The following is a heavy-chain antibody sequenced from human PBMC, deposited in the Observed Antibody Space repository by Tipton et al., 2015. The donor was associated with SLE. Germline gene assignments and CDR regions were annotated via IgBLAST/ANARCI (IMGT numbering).Heavy chain of an antibody. D-gene: IGHD3-22*01. CDR3: AGYYYDSSVGAFDI. CDR2: INHSGRT. CDR1: GGSVSGHY. J-gene: IGHJ3*02. V-gene: IGHV4-34*01. Sequence: TLSLTCAVYGGSVSGHYWSRIRQPPGKGLEWIGEINHSGRTNYNPSLKSRVTISVDTSKNQFSLKLSSVTAADTAVYYCAGYYYDSSVGAFDIWGQGTMVTVSS.